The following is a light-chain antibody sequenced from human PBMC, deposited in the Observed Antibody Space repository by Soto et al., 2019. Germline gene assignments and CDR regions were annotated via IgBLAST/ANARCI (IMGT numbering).Light chain of an antibody. J-gene: IGKJ2*01. CDR3: QQYNNWPPFT. Sequence: EVMMTQSPASLSVSPGERATLSCRTSQSVNSDVAWYQHKPGQAPRLLIYGASTRATGIPARFSGSGSGTEFTLTVSSLQSEDFAVYYCQQYNNWPPFTFGQGTKLYIK. CDR1: QSVNSD. V-gene: IGKV3-15*01. CDR2: GAS.